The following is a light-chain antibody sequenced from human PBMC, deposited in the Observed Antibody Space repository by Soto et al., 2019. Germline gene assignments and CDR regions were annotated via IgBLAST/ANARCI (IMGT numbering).Light chain of an antibody. CDR2: EVS. J-gene: IGLJ1*01. Sequence: QSALTQPASVSGSPGQSITISCTGTSSDVGGYNYVSWYQQHPGKAPKLMIYEVSNRPSGVSNRFSGSKSGNTASLTISGLQAEDEADYYCSSYRTGSAFYVFGSGTKLTVL. CDR1: SSDVGGYNY. CDR3: SSYRTGSAFYV. V-gene: IGLV2-14*01.